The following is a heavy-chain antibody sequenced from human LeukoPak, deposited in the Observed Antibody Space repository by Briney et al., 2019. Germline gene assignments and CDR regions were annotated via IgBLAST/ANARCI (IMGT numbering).Heavy chain of an antibody. D-gene: IGHD3-22*01. CDR1: GFTFSSYA. CDR2: ISGSGGST. CDR3: AKDGGMRSYYYDSSGYSVDY. V-gene: IGHV3-23*01. J-gene: IGHJ4*02. Sequence: GGSLRLSCAASGFTFSSYAMSWVRQAPGKGLEWVSAISGSGGSTYYADSVKGRFTISRDNSKNTLYLQMNSLRAEDTAVYYCAKDGGMRSYYYDSSGYSVDYWGQGTLVTVSS.